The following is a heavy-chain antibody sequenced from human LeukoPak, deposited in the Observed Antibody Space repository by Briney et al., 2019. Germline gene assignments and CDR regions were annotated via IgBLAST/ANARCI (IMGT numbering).Heavy chain of an antibody. D-gene: IGHD1-26*01. J-gene: IGHJ5*02. V-gene: IGHV1-46*01. CDR2: INPSGGST. CDR1: GYTFTSYY. CDR3: ARDLQSGRNWFGP. Sequence: ASVKVSCKASGYTFTSYYMHWVRQAPGQGLEWMGIINPSGGSTSYAQKFQGRVTMNRDMSTSTVYMELSSLRSEDTAVYYCARDLQSGRNWFGPWGQGTLVTVSS.